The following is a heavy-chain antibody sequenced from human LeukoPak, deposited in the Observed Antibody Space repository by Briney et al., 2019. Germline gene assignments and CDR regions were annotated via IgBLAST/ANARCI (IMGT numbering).Heavy chain of an antibody. CDR2: MNPNSGDT. J-gene: IGHJ6*02. Sequence: ASVKVSCKASGYTFTSYDINWVRQATGQGLEWMGWMNPNSGDTGYAQKFQGRVTMTRNTSISTAYMELSSLRSEDTAVYYCARVGGSGSYLYYYYGMDVWGQGTTVTVSS. V-gene: IGHV1-8*01. CDR1: GYTFTSYD. D-gene: IGHD3-10*01. CDR3: ARVGGSGSYLYYYYGMDV.